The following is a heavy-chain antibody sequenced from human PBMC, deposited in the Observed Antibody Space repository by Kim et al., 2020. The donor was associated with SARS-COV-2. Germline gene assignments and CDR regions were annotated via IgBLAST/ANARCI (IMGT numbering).Heavy chain of an antibody. D-gene: IGHD6-13*01. J-gene: IGHJ3*02. V-gene: IGHV4-34*01. Sequence: PSRRGRVTISGDTSKNQFYLKLSSVTAADTAVYYCARGVYSSSSPDAFDIWGQGTMVTVSS. CDR3: ARGVYSSSSPDAFDI.